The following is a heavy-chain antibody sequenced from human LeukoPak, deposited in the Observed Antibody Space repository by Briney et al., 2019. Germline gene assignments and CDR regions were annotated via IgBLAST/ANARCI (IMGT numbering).Heavy chain of an antibody. CDR1: GFTFSSYG. CDR2: IRYDGSNK. Sequence: GGSLRLSCAASGFTFSSYGMHWVRQAPGKGLEWVAFIRYDGSNKYYADSVKGRFTISRDNSKNTLYLQMGSLRAEDMAVYYCARSGVPAAYYYYYMDVWGKGTTVTVSS. CDR3: ARSGVPAAYYYYYMDV. D-gene: IGHD2-2*01. J-gene: IGHJ6*03. V-gene: IGHV3-30*02.